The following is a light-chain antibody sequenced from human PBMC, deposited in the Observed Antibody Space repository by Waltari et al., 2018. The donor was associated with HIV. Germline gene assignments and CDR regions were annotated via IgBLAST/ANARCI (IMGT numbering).Light chain of an antibody. CDR2: EVI. CDR3: CSYAGTYTYVL. V-gene: IGLV2-11*01. Sequence: QSPLTQPRSVSGSPGQSVTISCTGTSSDVGGYDSVSWYLQHPGKVPKLIIYEVIKRPSGVPDRFSGSKSGNTASLTISGLQTEDEADYFCCSYAGTYTYVLFGGGTKLTVL. J-gene: IGLJ3*02. CDR1: SSDVGGYDS.